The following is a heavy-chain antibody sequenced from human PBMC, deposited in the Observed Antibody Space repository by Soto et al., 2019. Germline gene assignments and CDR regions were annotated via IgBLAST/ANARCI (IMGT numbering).Heavy chain of an antibody. V-gene: IGHV3-53*05. Sequence: PGGSLRLSCAASGFIGSANYMSWIRHAPGKGLEWVSVSYSGGSVYYADSVKGRFTIFTDSSKNTLYLQMNSLRVEDTAFYYCASDRFDGHSYWAQGPSVTASS. CDR3: ASDRFDGHSY. CDR2: SYSGGSV. J-gene: IGHJ4*02. CDR1: GFIGSANY. D-gene: IGHD3-3*01.